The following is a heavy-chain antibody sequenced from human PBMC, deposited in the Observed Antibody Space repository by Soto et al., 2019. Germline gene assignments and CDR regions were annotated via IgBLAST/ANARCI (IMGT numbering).Heavy chain of an antibody. Sequence: GTSVKVSCKDSGYTYTSNGSSWVRQAPGQGLEWMGWISAYNGNTNYAQKLQGRVTMTTDTSTSTAYMELRSLRSDDTAVYYCARDQIKLVRQWLVPDDGLFDYWGQGTLVTVSS. CDR3: ARDQIKLVRQWLVPDDGLFDY. V-gene: IGHV1-18*01. J-gene: IGHJ4*02. CDR2: ISAYNGNT. CDR1: GYTYTSNG. D-gene: IGHD6-19*01.